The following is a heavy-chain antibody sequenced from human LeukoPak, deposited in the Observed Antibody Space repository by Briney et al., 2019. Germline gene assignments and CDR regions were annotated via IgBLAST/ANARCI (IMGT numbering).Heavy chain of an antibody. J-gene: IGHJ3*02. CDR1: GGSISSSDYY. V-gene: IGHV4-30-4*08. CDR3: ASYCSSSTCYTFDAFDI. Sequence: SETLSLTCTVSGGSISSSDYYWSWIRQPPGKGLEWIGYIYYSGSTYYNPSLKSRVIISGDTSKNQFSLKLSSVTAADTAVYYCASYCSSSTCYTFDAFDIWGQGTMVTVSS. D-gene: IGHD2-2*02. CDR2: IYYSGST.